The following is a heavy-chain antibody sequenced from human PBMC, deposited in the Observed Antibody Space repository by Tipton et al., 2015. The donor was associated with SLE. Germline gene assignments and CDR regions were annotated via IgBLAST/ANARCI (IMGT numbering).Heavy chain of an antibody. CDR2: ISSSSSYI. CDR3: ARDGDTALGFDY. J-gene: IGHJ4*02. CDR1: GFTFSSYS. Sequence: SLRLSCAASGFTFSSYSMNWVRQAPGKGLEWVSSISSSSSYIYYADSVKGRFTISRDNAKNSLYLQMNSLRAEDTAVYYCARDGDTALGFDYWGQGTLVNVSS. D-gene: IGHD5-18*01. V-gene: IGHV3-21*01.